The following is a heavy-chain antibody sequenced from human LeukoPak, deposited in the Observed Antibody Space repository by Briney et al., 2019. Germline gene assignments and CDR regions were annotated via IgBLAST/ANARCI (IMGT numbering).Heavy chain of an antibody. V-gene: IGHV4-4*02. CDR2: IYHSGST. D-gene: IGHD4-17*01. J-gene: IGHJ4*02. CDR1: GGSISSSNW. Sequence: PSGTLSLTCGVSGGSISSSNWWSWVRQPPGKGLEWIGEIYHSGSTYYNPSLKSRVTISVDTSKNQFSLKLSSVTAADTAVYYCARQYDGDYGDYWGQGTLVTVSS. CDR3: ARQYDGDYGDY.